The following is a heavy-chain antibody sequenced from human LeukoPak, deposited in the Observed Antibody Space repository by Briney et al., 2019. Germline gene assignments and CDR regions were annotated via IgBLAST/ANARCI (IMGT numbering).Heavy chain of an antibody. CDR1: GFTFSSYS. Sequence: GGSLRLSCAASGFTFSSYSMNWVRQAPGKGLEWVSYISSSSSTIYYADSVKGRFTISRDHSKNTLYLQLNSLRAEDTAVYYCAKLSGYDSLNYFDYWGQGTLVTVSS. CDR2: ISSSSSTI. CDR3: AKLSGYDSLNYFDY. J-gene: IGHJ4*02. D-gene: IGHD5-12*01. V-gene: IGHV3-48*01.